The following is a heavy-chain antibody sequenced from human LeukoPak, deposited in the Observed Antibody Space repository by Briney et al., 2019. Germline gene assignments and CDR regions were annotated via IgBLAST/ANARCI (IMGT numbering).Heavy chain of an antibody. Sequence: PSETLSLTCTVSGGSISSYYWSWIRQPPGKGLEWIGYIYYSGSTNYNPSLKSRVTISVDTSKNQFSLKLSSVTAADTAVYYCARDSSSIAARRGYYYYYMDVWGKGTTVTVSS. V-gene: IGHV4-59*01. D-gene: IGHD6-6*01. CDR1: GGSISSYY. CDR2: IYYSGST. J-gene: IGHJ6*03. CDR3: ARDSSSIAARRGYYYYYMDV.